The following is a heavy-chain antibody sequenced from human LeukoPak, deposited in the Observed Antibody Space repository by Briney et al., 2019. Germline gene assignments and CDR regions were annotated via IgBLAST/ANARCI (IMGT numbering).Heavy chain of an antibody. V-gene: IGHV3-74*01. CDR2: MNSDGRTT. Sequence: GGSLRLSCTASGFSLSGYWMHWVRQVPGKGLVWLSRMNSDGRTTNYADSVKGRFIISRDNAKNTLYLQVNNLRAEDTAVYYCARGPNSNWSGLDFWGQGTLLTVSS. J-gene: IGHJ4*02. D-gene: IGHD6-6*01. CDR3: ARGPNSNWSGLDF. CDR1: GFSLSGYW.